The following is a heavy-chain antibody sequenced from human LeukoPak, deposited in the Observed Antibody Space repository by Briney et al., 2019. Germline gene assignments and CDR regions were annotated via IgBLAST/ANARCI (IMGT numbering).Heavy chain of an antibody. CDR2: ISSSGSTI. CDR1: GFTFSSYE. J-gene: IGHJ4*02. Sequence: PGGSLRLSCAASGFTFSSYEMNWVRQAPGKGLEWVSYISSSGSTIYYADSVKGRFTISRDNAKNSLYLQMNSLRAEDTAVYYCAREYVVVTAYYFDYWGQGTLVTVSS. CDR3: AREYVVVTAYYFDY. V-gene: IGHV3-48*03. D-gene: IGHD2-21*01.